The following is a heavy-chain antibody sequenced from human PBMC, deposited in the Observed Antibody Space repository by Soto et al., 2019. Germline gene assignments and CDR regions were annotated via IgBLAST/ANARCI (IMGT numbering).Heavy chain of an antibody. CDR3: AGASTVGITGTLDD. CDR1: GDSVSSNSAA. Sequence: PSQTLSLTCAISGDSVSSNSAAWNWIRQSPSRGLEWLGRTYYRSNWYNDYAVSVKRRITINPDTSKNQFSLQLNSVTPEDTAVYYCAGASTVGITGTLDDWGQGTLVTVSS. V-gene: IGHV6-1*01. J-gene: IGHJ4*02. CDR2: TYYRSNWYN. D-gene: IGHD1-7*01.